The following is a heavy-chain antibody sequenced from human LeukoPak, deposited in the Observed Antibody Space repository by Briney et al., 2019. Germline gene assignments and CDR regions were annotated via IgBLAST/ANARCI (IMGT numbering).Heavy chain of an antibody. CDR1: GFTFSSYS. J-gene: IGHJ5*02. CDR2: ISSSSSII. Sequence: GGSLRLSCAASGFTFSSYSMNWVRQAPGKWLEWVSYISSSSSIIYYADSVKGRFTISRDNAKNSLYLQMNSLRAEDTAVYYCARIGDTVTTWFDPWGQGTLVTVSS. CDR3: ARIGDTVTTWFDP. D-gene: IGHD4-11*01. V-gene: IGHV3-48*01.